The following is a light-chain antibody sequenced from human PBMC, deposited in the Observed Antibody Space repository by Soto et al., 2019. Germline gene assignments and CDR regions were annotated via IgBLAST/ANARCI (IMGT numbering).Light chain of an antibody. J-gene: IGKJ5*01. Sequence: IVMTQSPATLSVSPGDRATLSCRASQSVSSNLAWYQQRPGQAPRLLIYAASSRAAGIPARFSGSGSGTEFTLTIYSLQSEDSAVYFCQQCADWPITFGQGTRLEIK. CDR2: AAS. CDR1: QSVSSN. CDR3: QQCADWPIT. V-gene: IGKV3-15*01.